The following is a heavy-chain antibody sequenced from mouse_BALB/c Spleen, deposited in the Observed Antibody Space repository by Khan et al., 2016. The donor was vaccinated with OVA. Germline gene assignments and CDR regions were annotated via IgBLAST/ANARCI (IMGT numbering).Heavy chain of an antibody. J-gene: IGHJ2*01. V-gene: IGHV6-6*02. CDR1: GFTFSNYW. Sequence: EVQLVESGGGLVQPGGTMKLSCVASGFTFSNYWMNWVRQSPEKGLEWVAEIRLKSNNYATHYAESVKGRFTISRDDSKSSVYLKMNNLRAEDAGIYCCTRDGGYYFDYWGQGTTLTVSA. CDR3: TRDGGYYFDY. CDR2: IRLKSNNYAT.